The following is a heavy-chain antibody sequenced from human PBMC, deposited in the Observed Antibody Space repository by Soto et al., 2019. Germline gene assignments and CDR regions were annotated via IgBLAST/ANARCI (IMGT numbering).Heavy chain of an antibody. J-gene: IGHJ6*02. CDR2: ITSSTSYI. Sequence: GGSLRLSCAASGFTFSDYSVNWVRQAPGKGLEWVSSITSSTSYIYYADSVKGRFTISRDNAKNSLYLQMNSLRAEDTAVYYCARMSIVGRRDYYYGMDVWGQGTTVTVSS. V-gene: IGHV3-21*01. CDR3: ARMSIVGRRDYYYGMDV. CDR1: GFTFSDYS. D-gene: IGHD6-6*01.